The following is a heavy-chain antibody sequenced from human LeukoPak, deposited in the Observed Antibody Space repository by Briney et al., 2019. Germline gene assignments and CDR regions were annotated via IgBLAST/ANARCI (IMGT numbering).Heavy chain of an antibody. CDR2: IQSYTDGGST. V-gene: IGHV3-15*01. J-gene: IGHJ2*01. Sequence: GGSLRLSCAVSGISFTNVWMSWVRQAPGKGLEWVGRIQSYTDGGSTNFAAPVRGRFAISRDDYRNTVYLQMNSLKTEDTAVYYCATDSGERYYGLYWSFDLWGRGSLVTVSS. D-gene: IGHD3-10*01. CDR1: GISFTNVW. CDR3: ATDSGERYYGLYWSFDL.